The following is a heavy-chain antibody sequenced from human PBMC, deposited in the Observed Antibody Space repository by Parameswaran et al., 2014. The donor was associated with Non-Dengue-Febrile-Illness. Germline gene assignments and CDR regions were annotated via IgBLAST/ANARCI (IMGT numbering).Heavy chain of an antibody. V-gene: IGHV3-30-3*01. J-gene: IGHJ5*02. Sequence: AMPGVRQAPGKGLEWVAVISYDGSNKYYADSVKGRFTISRDNSKNTLYLQMNSLRAEDTAVYYCARDQWRGGYCTGGVCYTRWFDPWGQGTLVTVSS. CDR3: ARDQWRGGYCTGGVCYTRWFDP. CDR2: ISYDGSNK. D-gene: IGHD2-8*02. CDR1: A.